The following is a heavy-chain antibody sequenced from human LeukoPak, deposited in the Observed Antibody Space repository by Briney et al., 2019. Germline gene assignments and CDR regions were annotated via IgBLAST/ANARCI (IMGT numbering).Heavy chain of an antibody. J-gene: IGHJ4*02. Sequence: PGGSLRLSCAASGFTFSSYWMSWVRQAPGKGLEWVSSISPSSNYIYYADSIKGRFTISRDNAKNSLYLQMSSLRAEDTAVFYCVRERDVGSGFDYWGQGTLVTVSS. D-gene: IGHD6-19*01. V-gene: IGHV3-21*01. CDR3: VRERDVGSGFDY. CDR2: ISPSSNYI. CDR1: GFTFSSYW.